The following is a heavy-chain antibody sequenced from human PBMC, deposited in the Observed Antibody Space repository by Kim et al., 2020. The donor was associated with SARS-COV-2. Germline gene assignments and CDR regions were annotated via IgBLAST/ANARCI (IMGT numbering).Heavy chain of an antibody. D-gene: IGHD3-10*01. Sequence: GGSLRLSCAASGFTFSSYAMSWFRQAPGTGLEWVSSISGSGSTYYADSVKGRFSISRDNSQSTLYLQMNSLRAEDTAIYYCARVVSGHNVGDDAFALWGRGTMVTVSS. J-gene: IGHJ3*01. CDR3: ARVVSGHNVGDDAFAL. CDR1: GFTFSSYA. V-gene: IGHV3-23*01. CDR2: ISGSGST.